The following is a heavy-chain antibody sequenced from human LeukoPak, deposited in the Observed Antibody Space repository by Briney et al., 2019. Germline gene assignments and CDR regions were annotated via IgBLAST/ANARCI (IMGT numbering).Heavy chain of an antibody. D-gene: IGHD3-22*01. Sequence: SETLSLTCTVSGGSISSGSYYWSWIRQPAGKGLEWIGRIYTSGSTNYNPSLKSRVTISVDTSKDQFSLKLSSVTAADTAVYYCARTDSSGYYETYYFDYWGQGTLVTVSS. J-gene: IGHJ4*02. CDR2: IYTSGST. CDR3: ARTDSSGYYETYYFDY. V-gene: IGHV4-61*02. CDR1: GGSISSGSYY.